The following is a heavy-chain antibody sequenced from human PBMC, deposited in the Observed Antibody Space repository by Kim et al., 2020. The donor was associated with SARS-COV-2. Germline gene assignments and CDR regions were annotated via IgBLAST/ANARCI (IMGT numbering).Heavy chain of an antibody. Sequence: GGSLRLSCAASGFTFNSFWMHRVRQAPGKGLEWVANIKHDGSQRFYVDSVKGRFTISRDNARNSLYLQMNSLRAEDTAVYYCARTIGAAEAFWGQGNLVT. V-gene: IGHV3-7*03. CDR1: GFTFNSFW. CDR3: ARTIGAAEAF. D-gene: IGHD6-13*01. J-gene: IGHJ4*02. CDR2: IKHDGSQR.